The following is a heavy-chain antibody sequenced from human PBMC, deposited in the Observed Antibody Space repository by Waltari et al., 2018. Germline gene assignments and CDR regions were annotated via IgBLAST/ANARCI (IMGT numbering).Heavy chain of an antibody. Sequence: QVQLQESGPGLVKPSQTLSLTCTVSGGSISSGSYYWSWIRQPAGKGLEWIGRIYTSGSTHYNPSLKSRVTISVDTSKNQFSLKLSSVTAADTAVYYCARTRFSGSYQYFDYWGQGTLVTVSS. CDR1: GGSISSGSYY. D-gene: IGHD1-26*01. V-gene: IGHV4-61*02. CDR2: IYTSGST. CDR3: ARTRFSGSYQYFDY. J-gene: IGHJ4*02.